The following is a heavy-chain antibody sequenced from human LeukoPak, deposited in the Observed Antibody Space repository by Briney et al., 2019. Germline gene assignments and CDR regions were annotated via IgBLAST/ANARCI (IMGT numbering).Heavy chain of an antibody. V-gene: IGHV5-51*01. CDR2: INPADSDT. Sequence: GESLKISCQTSGYSFTDYWIGWLRQLPGKGLEWMGIINPADSDTRYSPSFQGQVTISADKSISTAYLQWSSLKASDTAMYYCARHERSVIAAWFDPWGQGTLVTVSS. J-gene: IGHJ5*02. D-gene: IGHD6-13*01. CDR1: GYSFTDYW. CDR3: ARHERSVIAAWFDP.